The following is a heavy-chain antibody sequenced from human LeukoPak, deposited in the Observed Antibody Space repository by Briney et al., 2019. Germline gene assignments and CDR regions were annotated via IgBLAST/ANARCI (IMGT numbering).Heavy chain of an antibody. Sequence: ASVKVSCKASGYTFTGYYMHWVRQAPGQGRERMGWINPNSGGTNYAQKFQGRVTMARDTSISTAYMELSRLRSDDTAVYYCARVLRPGDYPFDIWGQGTMVTVSS. CDR2: INPNSGGT. CDR1: GYTFTGYY. CDR3: ARVLRPGDYPFDI. D-gene: IGHD4-17*01. J-gene: IGHJ3*02. V-gene: IGHV1-2*02.